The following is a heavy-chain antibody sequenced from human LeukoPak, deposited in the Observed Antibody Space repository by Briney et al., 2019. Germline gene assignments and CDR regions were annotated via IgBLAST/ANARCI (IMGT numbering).Heavy chain of an antibody. CDR3: ARFLGRITISGVVPYGMDV. CDR1: GFTVSSNY. J-gene: IGHJ6*02. Sequence: GGSLRLSCAASGFTVSSNYMTWVRRDPGKGVEWGSLINSAGGTYNTDSVKGRFTISKHSSKNTLYLQMNSLRGEDTAVYYCARFLGRITISGVVPYGMDVWGQGTTVTVSS. V-gene: IGHV3-53*04. CDR2: INSAGGT. D-gene: IGHD3-3*01.